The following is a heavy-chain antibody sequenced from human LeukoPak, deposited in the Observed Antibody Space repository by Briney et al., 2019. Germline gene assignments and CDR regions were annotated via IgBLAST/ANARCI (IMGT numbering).Heavy chain of an antibody. V-gene: IGHV3-15*01. J-gene: IGHJ4*02. CDR2: IKSKTDGGTT. D-gene: IGHD1/OR15-1a*01. CDR1: GFTFNNAW. Sequence: GGSLRLSCAASGFTFNNAWMSWVRQAPGKGREWVGRIKSKTDGGTTDYAAPVKGRFTISRDDSKHTLFLQMNSLKTEDTAVYYCTTDGGMYNWNNVVYWGQGTLVTVSS. CDR3: TTDGGMYNWNNVVY.